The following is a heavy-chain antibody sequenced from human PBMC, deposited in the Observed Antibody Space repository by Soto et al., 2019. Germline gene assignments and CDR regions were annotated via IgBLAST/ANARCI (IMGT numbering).Heavy chain of an antibody. V-gene: IGHV4-30-4*01. D-gene: IGHD3-16*01. J-gene: IGHJ6*02. CDR2: IYYSGST. CDR3: ARDGGGYYGMDV. Sequence: SETLSLTCTVSGGSISSGDYYWSWIRQPPGKGLEWIGYIYYSGSTYYNPSLKSRVTISVDTSKNQFSLKLSSVTAADTAVYYCARDGGGYYGMDVWGQGTTVTVSS. CDR1: GGSISSGDYY.